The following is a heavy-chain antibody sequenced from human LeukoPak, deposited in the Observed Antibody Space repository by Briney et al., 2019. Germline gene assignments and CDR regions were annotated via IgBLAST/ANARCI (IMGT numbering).Heavy chain of an antibody. V-gene: IGHV4-59*01. CDR1: GGSISSYY. CDR2: IYYSGST. Sequence: SETLSLTCTVSGGSISSYYWSWIWQPPGKGLEWIGYIYYSGSTTYNPSLKSRVSISVDTSKNQFSLKLSSVTAADTAVYYCARGVAGTVLGGAFDYWGQGTLVTVSS. D-gene: IGHD1-7*01. J-gene: IGHJ4*02. CDR3: ARGVAGTVLGGAFDY.